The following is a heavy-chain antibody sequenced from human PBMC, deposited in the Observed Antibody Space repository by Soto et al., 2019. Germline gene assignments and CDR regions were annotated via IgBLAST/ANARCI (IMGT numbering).Heavy chain of an antibody. Sequence: SQTLSLTCAISGDSVSSNSAAWNWIRQSTSRGLEWLGRTYYRSKWYNDYAVSVKSRITINPDTSKNQFSLQLNSVTPEDTAVYYCARGGSSSWYVWFDPWGQGTLVTVSS. V-gene: IGHV6-1*01. D-gene: IGHD6-13*01. CDR1: GDSVSSNSAA. CDR3: ARGGSSSWYVWFDP. CDR2: TYYRSKWYN. J-gene: IGHJ5*02.